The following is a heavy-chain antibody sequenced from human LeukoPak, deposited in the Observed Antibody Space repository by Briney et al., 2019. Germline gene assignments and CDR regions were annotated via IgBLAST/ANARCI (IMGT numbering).Heavy chain of an antibody. CDR1: GYTFTSYY. V-gene: IGHV1-46*01. J-gene: IGHJ4*02. CDR3: ARFGVGFLEWPN. Sequence: ASVKVSCKASGYTFTSYYMHWVRQAPGQGLEWMGIINPSGGSTSYAQKFQGRVTMTRDTSTSTAYMELSSLRSEDTAVYYCARFGVGFLEWPNWGQGTLVTVSS. CDR2: INPSGGST. D-gene: IGHD3-3*02.